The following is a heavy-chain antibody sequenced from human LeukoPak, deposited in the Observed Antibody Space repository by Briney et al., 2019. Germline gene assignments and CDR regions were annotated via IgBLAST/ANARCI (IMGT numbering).Heavy chain of an antibody. CDR2: ITDSGGDT. Sequence: GGSLRLSRTASGFTFSNYAMSWVRQAPGTGLEWFSAITDSGGDTYYSDSVKGRFIISRDNSKNSLYLHMNSLRAEDTAVYYCAKGSSASRPYYFDYWGQGTLVTVSS. D-gene: IGHD2-2*01. J-gene: IGHJ4*02. CDR3: AKGSSASRPYYFDY. CDR1: GFTFSNYA. V-gene: IGHV3-23*01.